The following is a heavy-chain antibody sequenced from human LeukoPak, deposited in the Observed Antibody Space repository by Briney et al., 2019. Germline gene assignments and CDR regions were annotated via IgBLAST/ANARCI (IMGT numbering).Heavy chain of an antibody. D-gene: IGHD1-26*01. CDR3: ARGGTWELPDY. CDR2: IYTSGST. Sequence: SETLSLTCTVSSGSISSYYWSWIRQPPGKGLEWIGYIYTSGSTNYNPSLKSRVTISVDTSKNQFSLKLSSVTAADTAVYYCARGGTWELPDYWGQGTLVTVSS. CDR1: SGSISSYY. V-gene: IGHV4-4*09. J-gene: IGHJ4*02.